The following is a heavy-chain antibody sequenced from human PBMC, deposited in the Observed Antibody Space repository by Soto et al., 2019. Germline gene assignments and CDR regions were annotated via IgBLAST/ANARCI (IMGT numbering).Heavy chain of an antibody. D-gene: IGHD6-13*01. V-gene: IGHV3-33*01. Sequence: GGSLRLSCAASGFTFSSYGMHWVRQAPGKGLEWVAVIWYDGSNKYYADSVKGRFTISRDNSKNTLYLQMNSLRAEDTAVYYCARDPTIAAAGGWFDYWGQGTLVTVSS. CDR1: GFTFSSYG. CDR2: IWYDGSNK. J-gene: IGHJ4*02. CDR3: ARDPTIAAAGGWFDY.